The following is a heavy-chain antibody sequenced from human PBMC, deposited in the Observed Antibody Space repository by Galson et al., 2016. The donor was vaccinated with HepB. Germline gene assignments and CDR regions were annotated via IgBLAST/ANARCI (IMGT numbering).Heavy chain of an antibody. V-gene: IGHV3-30*14. Sequence: SLRLSCAASGLTVNSYAMHWVRQAPGKGLEWVAVISYDGRDKYYADSVKGRFTISRDNSKNTLYLHMNSLRIEDTALYSCARGTPLLGEPTARGRFDPWGQGTLVTVSS. CDR2: ISYDGRDK. CDR1: GLTVNSYA. CDR3: ARGTPLLGEPTARGRFDP. J-gene: IGHJ5*02. D-gene: IGHD1-14*01.